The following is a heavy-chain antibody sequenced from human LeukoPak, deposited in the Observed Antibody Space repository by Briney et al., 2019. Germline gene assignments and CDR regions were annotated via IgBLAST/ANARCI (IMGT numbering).Heavy chain of an antibody. D-gene: IGHD6-13*01. CDR3: AKDAAGPEY. CDR2: ISASGGDT. V-gene: IGHV3-23*01. Sequence: GGSLRLSCAASGLTFSSYSMSWVRQAPGKGLEWVSGISASGGDTWYPDSVKGRFTISRDNSKNTLFLQMNSLRVEDTAIYYCAKDAAGPEYWGQGTRVTVFS. J-gene: IGHJ4*02. CDR1: GLTFSSYS.